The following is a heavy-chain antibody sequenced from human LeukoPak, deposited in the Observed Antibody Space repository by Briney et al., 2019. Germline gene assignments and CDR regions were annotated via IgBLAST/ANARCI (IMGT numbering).Heavy chain of an antibody. CDR2: INHSGST. D-gene: IGHD6-6*01. CDR3: ARRGYSSSSNY. CDR1: GGSFSGYY. J-gene: IGHJ4*02. V-gene: IGHV4-34*01. Sequence: SETLSLTCAVYGGSFSGYYWSWIRQPPGKGLEWIGEINHSGSTNYNPSLKSRVTISVDTSRNQFSLKLSSVTAADTAVYYCARRGYSSSSNYWRQGTLVTVSP.